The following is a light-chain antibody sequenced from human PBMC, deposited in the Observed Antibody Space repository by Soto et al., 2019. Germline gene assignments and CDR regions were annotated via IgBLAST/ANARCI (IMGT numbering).Light chain of an antibody. V-gene: IGLV1-51*01. CDR3: RSWDSSLSAYV. J-gene: IGLJ1*01. Sequence: QSVLTQPASVSAAPGQKVTISCSGSSSNIWGNSVSCYQQLTATAPKLLIYDDNKRPSGTPDRFTGSTSGPSAPPCITGCQTGEEVDYYCRSWDSSLSAYVFGTGPKVPVL. CDR1: SSNIWGNS. CDR2: DDN.